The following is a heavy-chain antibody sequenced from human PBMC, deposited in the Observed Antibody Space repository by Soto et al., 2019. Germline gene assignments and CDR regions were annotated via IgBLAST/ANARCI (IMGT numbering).Heavy chain of an antibody. Sequence: QVQLVQSGAEVKKPGASVKVSCKASGYTFTSYDINWVRQATGQGLEWMGWMNPNSGNTGYAQKFQGRVTMTRNTSISTAYMELSSLRSEDTAVYYCARSITIFGVVITYWYFDLWGRGTLVTVFS. CDR3: ARSITIFGVVITYWYFDL. D-gene: IGHD3-3*01. CDR1: GYTFTSYD. CDR2: MNPNSGNT. V-gene: IGHV1-8*01. J-gene: IGHJ2*01.